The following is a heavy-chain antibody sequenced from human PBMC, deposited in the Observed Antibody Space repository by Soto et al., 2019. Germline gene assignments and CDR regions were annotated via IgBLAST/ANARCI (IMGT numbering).Heavy chain of an antibody. V-gene: IGHV3-7*01. D-gene: IGHD3-22*01. CDR3: ARDPSYDRGPDFGS. J-gene: IGHJ4*02. Sequence: GGSLRLSCAASGFTFSSYWMSWVRQAPGKGVEWVANIKQDGSEKYYVDSVKGRFTISRDNAKNSLYLQMNSLRVEDTAVYYCARDPSYDRGPDFGSWGQGTLVTVSS. CDR1: GFTFSSYW. CDR2: IKQDGSEK.